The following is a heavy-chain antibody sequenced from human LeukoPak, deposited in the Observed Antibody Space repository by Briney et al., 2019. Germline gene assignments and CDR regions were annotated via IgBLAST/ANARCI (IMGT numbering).Heavy chain of an antibody. CDR3: ARGPRWATNFDY. CDR2: IIPIFGTA. D-gene: IGHD1-26*01. CDR1: GGTFSSYA. J-gene: IGHJ4*02. Sequence: SVKVSCKASGGTFSSYAISWVRQAPGQGLEWMGGIIPIFGTANYAQKFQGRVTITADESTSTAYMELSSLRSEDTAVYYCARGPRWATNFDYWGQGTLVTVSS. V-gene: IGHV1-69*13.